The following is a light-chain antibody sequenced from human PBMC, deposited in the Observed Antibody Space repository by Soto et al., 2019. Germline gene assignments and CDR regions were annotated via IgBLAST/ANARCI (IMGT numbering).Light chain of an antibody. J-gene: IGLJ2*01. CDR3: QSYDSSLSGSVV. CDR2: GDN. V-gene: IGLV1-40*01. Sequence: QTVLTQPPSVSGAPGQRVTISCTGTSSNIGAPYDVHWYQQLSGTAPKLLIFGDNNRPSGVPDRFSGSKSGASASLAITGLQAEDEADYYCQSYDSSLSGSVVFGGGTKLTVL. CDR1: SSNIGAPYD.